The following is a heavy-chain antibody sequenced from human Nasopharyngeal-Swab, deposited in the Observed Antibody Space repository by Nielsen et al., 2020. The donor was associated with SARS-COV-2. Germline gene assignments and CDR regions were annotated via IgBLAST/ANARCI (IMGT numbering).Heavy chain of an antibody. Sequence: GGSLRLSCAASGFTFENYAMHWVRQPPGKGLEWVSGITWNSGNKGYAESVQGRFTISRDNAKNSLYLQMHSLRDEDTAVYYCAKDLRGPYFFWGQGTLVTVSS. V-gene: IGHV3-9*01. CDR1: GFTFENYA. CDR3: AKDLRGPYFF. CDR2: ITWNSGNK. D-gene: IGHD2/OR15-2a*01. J-gene: IGHJ4*02.